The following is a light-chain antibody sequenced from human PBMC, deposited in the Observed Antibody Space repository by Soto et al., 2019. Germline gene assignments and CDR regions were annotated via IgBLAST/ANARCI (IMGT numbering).Light chain of an antibody. CDR1: QSISRS. J-gene: IGKJ3*01. Sequence: DLQMTQSPSSLSASVGERVTITCRASQSISRSLNWYQQRPGKAPNLLIYEASTLQSGVHSRFSGSGSGTDFTLTISSLQPEDFATYYCQQSYSNPRTFGPGTKVNIK. CDR2: EAS. V-gene: IGKV1-39*01. CDR3: QQSYSNPRT.